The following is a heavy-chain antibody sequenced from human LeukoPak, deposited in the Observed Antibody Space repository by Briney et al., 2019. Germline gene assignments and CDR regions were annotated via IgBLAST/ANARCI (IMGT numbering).Heavy chain of an antibody. J-gene: IGHJ4*02. D-gene: IGHD6-13*01. Sequence: SGTLSLTCAVSGGSISSSNWWSWVRQPPGKGLEWIGEIYHSGSTNYNPSLKSRVTISVDKSKNQFSLKLSSVTAADTAVYYCAREYSSSWKYYFDYWGQGTLVTVSS. CDR1: GGSISSSNW. CDR3: AREYSSSWKYYFDY. V-gene: IGHV4-4*02. CDR2: IYHSGST.